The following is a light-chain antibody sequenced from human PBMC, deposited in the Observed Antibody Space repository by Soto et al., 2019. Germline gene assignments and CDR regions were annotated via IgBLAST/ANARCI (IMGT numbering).Light chain of an antibody. CDR2: DAS. V-gene: IGKV3-11*01. J-gene: IGKJ1*01. CDR3: QQRSNWPRT. CDR1: QSVSSY. Sequence: EIVLTQSPATLSVSPGERVTLSCRASQSVSSYLAWYQQKPGQAPRLLIYDASNRATGIPDRFSGSGSGTDFTLTISSLEPEDLAVYYCQQRSNWPRTFGQGTKVDIK.